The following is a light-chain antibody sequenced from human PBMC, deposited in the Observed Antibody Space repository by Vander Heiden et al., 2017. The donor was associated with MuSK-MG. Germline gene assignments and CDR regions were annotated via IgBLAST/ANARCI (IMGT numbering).Light chain of an antibody. CDR1: SSDVGGYNY. Sequence: QSALTPPRSVSGSPGQSVTISCTGTSSDVGGYNYVSWYQQHPDKAPKLMIYDVSKRPSGVPDRFSGSKSSNTASLTISGLQAEDEADYYCCSYAGSYSVVFGGGTKLTVL. CDR2: DVS. J-gene: IGLJ2*01. CDR3: CSYAGSYSVV. V-gene: IGLV2-11*01.